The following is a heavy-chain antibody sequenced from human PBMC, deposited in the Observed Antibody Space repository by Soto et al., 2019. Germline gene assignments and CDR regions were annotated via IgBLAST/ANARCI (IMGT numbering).Heavy chain of an antibody. J-gene: IGHJ4*02. CDR2: IWYDGSNK. V-gene: IGHV3-33*01. Sequence: QVQLVESGGGVVQPGRSLRLSCAASGFTFSSSGMHWVRQAPGKGLEWVAVIWYDGSNKYYADSVKGRFTISRDNSKNTLYMQMNSLRTEDTAVYYCARDVYGSGGPFIDYWGQVTLVTVSS. D-gene: IGHD3-10*01. CDR3: ARDVYGSGGPFIDY. CDR1: GFTFSSSG.